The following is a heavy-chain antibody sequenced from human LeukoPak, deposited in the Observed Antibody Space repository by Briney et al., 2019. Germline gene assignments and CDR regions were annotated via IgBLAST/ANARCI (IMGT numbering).Heavy chain of an antibody. CDR3: ARDPGTHFWSGYWYYYYGMDV. CDR1: GGTFSSYA. D-gene: IGHD3-3*02. CDR2: IIPIFGTA. J-gene: IGHJ6*02. Sequence: SVTVSCKASGGTFSSYAISWVRQAPGQGLEWMGGIIPIFGTANYAQKFQGRVTITADESTSTAYMELSSLRSEDTAVYYCARDPGTHFWSGYWYYYYGMDVWGQGTTVTVSS. V-gene: IGHV1-69*13.